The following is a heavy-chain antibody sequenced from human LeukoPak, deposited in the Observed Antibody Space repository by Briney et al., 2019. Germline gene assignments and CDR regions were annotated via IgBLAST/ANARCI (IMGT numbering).Heavy chain of an antibody. CDR3: ARVLWGYSGSYQVDP. Sequence: PSETLSLTCTVSGGSISSSSYYWSWIRQPPGKGLEWIGYIYYSGSTNYNPSLKSRVTISVDTSKNQFSLKLSSVTAADTAVYYCARVLWGYSGSYQVDPWGQGTLVTVSS. CDR2: IYYSGST. D-gene: IGHD1-26*01. V-gene: IGHV4-61*01. J-gene: IGHJ5*02. CDR1: GGSISSSSYY.